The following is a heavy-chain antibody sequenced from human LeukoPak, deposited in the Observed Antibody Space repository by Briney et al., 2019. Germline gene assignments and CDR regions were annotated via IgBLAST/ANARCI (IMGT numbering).Heavy chain of an antibody. CDR1: GYSISSGYY. CDR3: ARRTMAIYFDY. Sequence: PSETRSLTCAVSGYSISSGYYWGWIRQPPGKGLEWIGIIYHSGSTYYNPSLKSRVTISVDTSKNQFSLKLSSVTAADTAVYYCARRTMAIYFDYWGQGTLVTVSS. CDR2: IYHSGST. V-gene: IGHV4-38-2*01. D-gene: IGHD5-24*01. J-gene: IGHJ4*02.